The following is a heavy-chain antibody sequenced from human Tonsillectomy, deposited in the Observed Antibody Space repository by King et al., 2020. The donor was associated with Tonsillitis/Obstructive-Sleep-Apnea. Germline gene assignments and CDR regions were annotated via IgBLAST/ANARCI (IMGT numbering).Heavy chain of an antibody. CDR2: IFSNDEK. V-gene: IGHV2-26*01. J-gene: IGHJ4*02. CDR1: GFSLSNARMG. CDR3: ARILVAVAENGVDY. D-gene: IGHD6-19*01. Sequence: QITLKESGPVLVKPTETLTLTCTVSGFSLSNARMGVSWIRQPPGKALEWLAHIFSNDEKSYSTSLKSRLTISKDTSKSQVVLTMTNMDPVDTATYYCARILVAVAENGVDYWGQGTLVTVSS.